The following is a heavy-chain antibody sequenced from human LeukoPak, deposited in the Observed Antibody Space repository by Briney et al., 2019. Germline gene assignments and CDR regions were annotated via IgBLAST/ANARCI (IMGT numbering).Heavy chain of an antibody. Sequence: SETLSLTCTVSGGSISSYYWSWIRQPPGKGLEWIAYIYYSGSNNYNPSLKSRVTVSVDTSKKQFSLKLSSVTAADTAVYHCAKSDHTKTYYFDYWGQGALVTVSS. D-gene: IGHD1-14*01. V-gene: IGHV4-59*08. CDR1: GGSISSYY. CDR2: IYYSGSN. CDR3: AKSDHTKTYYFDY. J-gene: IGHJ4*02.